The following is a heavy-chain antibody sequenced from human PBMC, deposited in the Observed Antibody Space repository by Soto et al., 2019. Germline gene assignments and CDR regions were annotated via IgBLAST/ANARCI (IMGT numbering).Heavy chain of an antibody. CDR1: GFTFSSYG. J-gene: IGHJ4*02. D-gene: IGHD3-22*01. CDR3: AKEFLAYYSDSSGSLAFDY. Sequence: QVQLVESGGGVVQPGRSLRLSCAASGFTFSSYGMHWVRQAPGKGLEWVAVISYDGSNKYYADSVKGRFTISRDNSKNALYLQRNSLRAEDTAVYYCAKEFLAYYSDSSGSLAFDYWGQGTRVTVSS. V-gene: IGHV3-30*18. CDR2: ISYDGSNK.